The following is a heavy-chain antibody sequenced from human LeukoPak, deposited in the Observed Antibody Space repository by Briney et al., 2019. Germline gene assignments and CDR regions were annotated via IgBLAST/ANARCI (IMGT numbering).Heavy chain of an antibody. J-gene: IGHJ3*02. Sequence: GASVKVSCKASGYTFTSYGISWVRQAPGQGLEWMGWISAYNGNTNYAQKLQGRVTMTTDTSTSTAYMELRSLRSDDTAVYYCARDRAVSYSSDAFDIWGQGTMVTVSS. CDR3: ARDRAVSYSSDAFDI. CDR2: ISAYNGNT. CDR1: GYTFTSYG. D-gene: IGHD1-26*01. V-gene: IGHV1-18*01.